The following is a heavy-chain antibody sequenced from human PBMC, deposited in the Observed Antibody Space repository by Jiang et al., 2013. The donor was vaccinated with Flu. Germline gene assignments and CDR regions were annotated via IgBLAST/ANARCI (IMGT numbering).Heavy chain of an antibody. J-gene: IGHJ3*02. D-gene: IGHD1-26*01. CDR2: IYTSGST. V-gene: IGHV4-61*02. CDR1: GGSISSGSYY. Sequence: GPGLVKPSQTLSLTCTVSGGSISSGSYYWSWIRQPAGKGLEWIGRIYTSGSTNYNPSLKSRVTISVDTSKNQFSLKLSSVTAADTAVYYCARARITWGLLAFDIWGQGTMVTVSS. CDR3: ARARITWGLLAFDI.